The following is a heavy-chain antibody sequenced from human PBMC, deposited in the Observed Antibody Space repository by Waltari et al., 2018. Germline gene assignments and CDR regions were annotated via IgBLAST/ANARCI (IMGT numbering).Heavy chain of an antibody. CDR3: ARDRVTGSSGPFNV. Sequence: QVQLRESGPGLVKPSETLSLSCAVSGFSLSSGYYWGWIRQPPGKGLEWIGSIYDSGNTYYNPSLKSRVTMSIDTSKNQFSLRVNSATAADTAVYYCARDRVTGSSGPFNVWGQGTMVTVSS. CDR2: IYDSGNT. D-gene: IGHD6-6*01. V-gene: IGHV4-38-2*02. J-gene: IGHJ3*01. CDR1: GFSLSSGYY.